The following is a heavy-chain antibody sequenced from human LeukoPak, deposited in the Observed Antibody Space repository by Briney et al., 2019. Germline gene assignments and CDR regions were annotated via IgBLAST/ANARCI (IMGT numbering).Heavy chain of an antibody. Sequence: VASVKVSCKASGGTFSSYAISWVRQAPGQGLEWMGGIIPIFGTANYAQKFQGRVTITADESTSTAYMELSSLRSEDTAVYYCARSHPPHVLRFLEWPLDYWGQGTLVTVSS. CDR3: ARSHPPHVLRFLEWPLDY. D-gene: IGHD3-3*01. V-gene: IGHV1-69*13. CDR1: GGTFSSYA. CDR2: IIPIFGTA. J-gene: IGHJ4*02.